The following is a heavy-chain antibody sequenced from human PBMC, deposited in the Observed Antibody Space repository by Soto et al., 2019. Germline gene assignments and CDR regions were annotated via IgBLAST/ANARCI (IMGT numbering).Heavy chain of an antibody. Sequence: SETLSLTCAVSVYSISSGYYWGWIRQPPGKGLEWIGSIYHSGSTYYNPSLKRRLHISVHTSKNQFSLKLSSVTAADTAVYYCASYYEPLSGSYYGWFDPWGQGTLVTLSS. V-gene: IGHV4-38-2*01. CDR2: IYHSGST. D-gene: IGHD1-26*01. CDR3: ASYYEPLSGSYYGWFDP. J-gene: IGHJ5*02. CDR1: VYSISSGYY.